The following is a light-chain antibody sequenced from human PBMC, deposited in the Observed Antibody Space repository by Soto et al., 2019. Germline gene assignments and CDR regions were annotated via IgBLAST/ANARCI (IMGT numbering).Light chain of an antibody. J-gene: IGLJ2*01. V-gene: IGLV2-8*01. CDR3: TSYAGSNNVV. CDR2: EVS. Sequence: QSALTQPPSASGSPGQSVTISCTGTNNDVGGYKYVSWYQQHPGKAPKLMIYEVSKRPSGVPDRFSGSKSGNTASLTVSGLQTEDEADYYCTSYAGSNNVVFGGGTKLTVL. CDR1: NNDVGGYKY.